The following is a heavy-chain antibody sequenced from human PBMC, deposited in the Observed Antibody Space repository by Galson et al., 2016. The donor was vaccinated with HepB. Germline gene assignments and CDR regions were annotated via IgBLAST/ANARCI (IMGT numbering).Heavy chain of an antibody. CDR1: GKTLTELS. CDR3: VTVDIYDSGSYDHEDY. D-gene: IGHD3-10*01. V-gene: IGHV1-24*01. CDR2: FHPEEGET. J-gene: IGHJ4*02. Sequence: SVKVSCKVSGKTLTELSMHWVRQAPGNGLEWMGGFHPEEGETIYAQKFQGRVTMTEDTSTDTAYMELSSLRSEDTAIYYCVTVDIYDSGSYDHEDYWGQGTLVTVSS.